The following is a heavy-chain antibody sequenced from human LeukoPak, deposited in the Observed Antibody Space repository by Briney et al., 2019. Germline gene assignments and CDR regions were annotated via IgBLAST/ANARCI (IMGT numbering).Heavy chain of an antibody. CDR2: ISYGGSNK. J-gene: IGHJ4*02. CDR3: ARGLLYYYDSSGIDY. Sequence: GGSLRLSCAASGFTFSSYAMHWVRQAPGKGLEWVAVISYGGSNKYYADSVKGRFTISRDNSKNTLYLQMNSLRAEDTAVYYCARGLLYYYDSSGIDYWGQGTLVTVSS. CDR1: GFTFSSYA. V-gene: IGHV3-30*04. D-gene: IGHD3-22*01.